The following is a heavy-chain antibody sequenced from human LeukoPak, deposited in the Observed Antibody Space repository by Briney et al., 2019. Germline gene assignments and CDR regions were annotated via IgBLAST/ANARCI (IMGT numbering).Heavy chain of an antibody. V-gene: IGHV3-11*04. J-gene: IGHJ4*02. CDR3: ARVGMTTVTPRPPLFDY. CDR1: GFTFSDYY. CDR2: ISSSGSTI. Sequence: GGSLRLSCAASGFTFSDYYMSWIRQAPGKGLEWVSYISSSGSTIYYADSVKGRFTISRDNAKNSLYLQMNSLRAEDTAVYYCARVGMTTVTPRPPLFDYWGQGTLVTVSS. D-gene: IGHD4-17*01.